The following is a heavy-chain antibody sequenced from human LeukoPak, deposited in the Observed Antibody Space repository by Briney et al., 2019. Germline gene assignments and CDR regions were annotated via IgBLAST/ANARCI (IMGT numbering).Heavy chain of an antibody. V-gene: IGHV3-13*01. Sequence: GGSLRLSCAASGFTFETHDMHWVRQATGKGLEWVSLIGAAGDTYYLGSVKGRFTISRQNAMNSLYHQMNSLRAEDTAVYYCAKDRSSGYQQEVFDYWGQGTLVTVSS. D-gene: IGHD3-22*01. J-gene: IGHJ4*02. CDR1: GFTFETHD. CDR3: AKDRSSGYQQEVFDY. CDR2: IGAAGDT.